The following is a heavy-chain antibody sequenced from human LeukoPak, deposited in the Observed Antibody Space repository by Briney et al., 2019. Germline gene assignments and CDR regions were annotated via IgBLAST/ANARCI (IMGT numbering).Heavy chain of an antibody. CDR1: GYSFTGYY. V-gene: IGHV1-2*02. CDR3: VRASNGWAFAS. Sequence: GASVRGSCKASGYSFTGYYIHWVRQAPGHGLDYMGWINPGTGDTNFPQRFQGRVSMTRDTSISTAYIEVSRLTSDDTAVYYCVRASNGWAFASWGQGSLVTVSS. D-gene: IGHD6-19*01. J-gene: IGHJ4*02. CDR2: INPGTGDT.